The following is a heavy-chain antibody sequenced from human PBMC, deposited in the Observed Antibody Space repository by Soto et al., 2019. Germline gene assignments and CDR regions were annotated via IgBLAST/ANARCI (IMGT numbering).Heavy chain of an antibody. D-gene: IGHD3-10*01. Sequence: GASLRLSCAASGFTFSTYAMHWVRQSPGKGLEWVAIISNDGRNKFNAASVKGRFTISRDNSKNTLYLQMNSLRPEDTAVYHCERDSGGAYYYGMDVWDQGTTVTVSS. CDR1: GFTFSTYA. J-gene: IGHJ6*02. CDR2: ISNDGRNK. V-gene: IGHV3-30*04. CDR3: ERDSGGAYYYGMDV.